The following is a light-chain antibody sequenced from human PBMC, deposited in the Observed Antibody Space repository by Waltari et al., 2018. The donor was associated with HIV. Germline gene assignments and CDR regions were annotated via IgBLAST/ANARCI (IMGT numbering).Light chain of an antibody. CDR1: SSNSGNNY. J-gene: IGLJ3*02. CDR2: RSN. Sequence: QSVPTQPPPASGTPGQRVTISCSGSSSNSGNNYVNWYQQLPGTAPKVLIYRSNQRPSGVPDRFSGSKSGTSASLAISGLRSEDEADYYCAAWEDSLSGPVFGGGTKLIVL. V-gene: IGLV1-47*01. CDR3: AAWEDSLSGPV.